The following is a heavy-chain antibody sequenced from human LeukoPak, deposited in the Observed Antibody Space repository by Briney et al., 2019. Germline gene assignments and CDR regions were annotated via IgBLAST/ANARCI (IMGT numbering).Heavy chain of an antibody. D-gene: IGHD2-2*01. J-gene: IGHJ4*02. CDR3: ARDLGSTSCFDY. CDR1: GFTFSSYA. V-gene: IGHV3-30-3*01. CDR2: ISYDGSNK. Sequence: GGSLRLSCAASGFTFSSYAMHWVRQAPGKGLEWVAVISYDGSNKYYADSVKGRFTISRDNSKNTLYLQMNGLRAEDTAVYYCARDLGSTSCFDYWGQGTLVTVSS.